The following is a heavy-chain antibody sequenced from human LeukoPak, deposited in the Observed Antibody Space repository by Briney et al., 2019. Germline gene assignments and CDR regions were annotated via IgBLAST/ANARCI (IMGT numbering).Heavy chain of an antibody. CDR3: ARDFTYYYDSSGYYDTPISDY. D-gene: IGHD3-22*01. J-gene: IGHJ4*02. CDR2: IYTSGST. CDR1: GASISSGSYY. V-gene: IGHV4-61*09. Sequence: SETLSLTCTVSGASISSGSYYWSWIRQPAGKGLEWIGHIYTSGSTNFNPSLKSRVTISVDTSKNQFSLKLSSVTAADTAVYYCARDFTYYYDSSGYYDTPISDYWGQGTLVTVSS.